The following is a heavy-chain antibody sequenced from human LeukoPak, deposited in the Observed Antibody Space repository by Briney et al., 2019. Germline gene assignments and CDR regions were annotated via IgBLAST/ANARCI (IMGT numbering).Heavy chain of an antibody. D-gene: IGHD5-18*01. CDR2: IIPVLNIT. V-gene: IGHV1-69*04. J-gene: IGHJ6*02. CDR1: GGTFSSSA. CDR3: AKDQGLTAPPPYGLDV. Sequence: ASVTVSCKTSGGTFSSSAITWVRRAPGQGLEWMGRIIPVLNITTYAQKFQGRVTITADTSTSTVYMELSSLRSEETAVYYCAKDQGLTAPPPYGLDVWGQGTTVIVTS.